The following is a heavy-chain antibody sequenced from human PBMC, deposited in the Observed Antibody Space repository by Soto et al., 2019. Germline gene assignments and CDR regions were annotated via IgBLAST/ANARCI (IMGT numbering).Heavy chain of an antibody. D-gene: IGHD3-22*01. CDR2: ISAYNGNT. CDR3: ARAHMNSGYFHGMDV. J-gene: IGHJ6*02. CDR1: GYTFTSYG. V-gene: IGHV1-18*01. Sequence: ASVKVSCKASGYTFTSYGISWVRQAPGQGIEWIGWISAYNGNTNYAQKLQGRVTMTTDTSTSTAYMELRSLRSDDTALYYCARAHMNSGYFHGMDVWGQGTTVTVSS.